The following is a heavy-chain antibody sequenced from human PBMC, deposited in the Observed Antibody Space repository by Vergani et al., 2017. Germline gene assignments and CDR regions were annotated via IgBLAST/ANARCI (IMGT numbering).Heavy chain of an antibody. CDR3: ARSYGSGSYAHYYYGMDV. V-gene: IGHV3-33*01. D-gene: IGHD3-10*01. CDR2: IWYDGSNK. J-gene: IGHJ6*02. CDR1: GFTFSSYG. Sequence: QVQLVESGGGVVQPGRSLRLSCAASGFTFSSYGMHWVRQAPGKGLEWVAVIWYDGSNKYYADSVKGRFTISRDNSKNTLYLQMNSLRAEDTAVYYCARSYGSGSYAHYYYGMDVWGQGTTVTVSS.